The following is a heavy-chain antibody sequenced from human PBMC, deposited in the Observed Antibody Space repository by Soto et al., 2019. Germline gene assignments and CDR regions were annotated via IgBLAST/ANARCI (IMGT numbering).Heavy chain of an antibody. D-gene: IGHD3-10*01. Sequence: SETLSLTCTVSGGSISSGGYYWSWIRQHPGKGLEWIGYIYYSGSTYYNPSLKSRVTISVDTSKNQFSLKLSSVTAADTAVYYCARQHGEVRGVTGWFDPWGQGTLVTVSS. CDR2: IYYSGST. J-gene: IGHJ5*02. V-gene: IGHV4-31*03. CDR1: GGSISSGGYY. CDR3: ARQHGEVRGVTGWFDP.